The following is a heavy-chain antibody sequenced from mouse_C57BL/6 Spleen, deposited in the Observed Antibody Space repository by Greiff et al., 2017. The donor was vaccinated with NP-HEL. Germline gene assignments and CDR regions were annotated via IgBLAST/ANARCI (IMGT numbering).Heavy chain of an antibody. J-gene: IGHJ3*01. CDR3: ARVGSFRQLRPSFAY. D-gene: IGHD3-2*02. Sequence: EVQLQQSGPELVKPGASVKISCKASGYSFTDYNMNWVKQSNGKSLEWIGVINPNYGTTSYNQKFKGKATLTVDKSSSTAYMQLNSLTSEDSAVYFFARVGSFRQLRPSFAYWGQGTLVTVSA. CDR1: GYSFTDYN. CDR2: INPNYGTT. V-gene: IGHV1-39*01.